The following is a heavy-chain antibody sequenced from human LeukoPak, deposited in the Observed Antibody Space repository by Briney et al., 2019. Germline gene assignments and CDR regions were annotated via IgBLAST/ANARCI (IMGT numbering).Heavy chain of an antibody. V-gene: IGHV3-21*01. J-gene: IGHJ3*02. CDR3: AKGSYGGYDAFDI. Sequence: GGSLRLSCAASGFTFSSYRMTWVRQAPGKGLEWVSSISSSSSYIYYADSVKGRFTISRDNAKNSLYLQMNSLRAEDTAVYYCAKGSYGGYDAFDIWGQGTMVTVSS. CDR2: ISSSSSYI. D-gene: IGHD1-26*01. CDR1: GFTFSSYR.